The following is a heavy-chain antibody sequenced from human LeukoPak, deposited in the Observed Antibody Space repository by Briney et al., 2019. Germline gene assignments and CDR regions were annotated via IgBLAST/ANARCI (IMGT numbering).Heavy chain of an antibody. Sequence: PGGSLRLSCAASGFTFSSYAMSWVRQAPGKGLEWVSGISTSGTYIYYKDSMKGRFTISRDDAKNSLYLQMNSLRVEDTAVYYCARDYASNALDIWGQGTMVTVSS. CDR2: ISTSGTYI. V-gene: IGHV3-21*01. CDR3: ARDYASNALDI. CDR1: GFTFSSYA. J-gene: IGHJ3*02. D-gene: IGHD2-2*01.